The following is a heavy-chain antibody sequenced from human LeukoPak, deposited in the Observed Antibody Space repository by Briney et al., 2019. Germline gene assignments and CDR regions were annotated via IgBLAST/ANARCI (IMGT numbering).Heavy chain of an antibody. Sequence: PGGSLRLSCAASGFTFNNYAMSGGRQAPGKGLEWVSAISGGGYSTYYADSVKGRFTISRDNSKNTMYLQMNSLRAEDTAVYYCAKPDNSWSFDYWGQGTLVTVSS. J-gene: IGHJ4*02. CDR2: ISGGGYST. V-gene: IGHV3-23*01. CDR1: GFTFNNYA. D-gene: IGHD6-13*01. CDR3: AKPDNSWSFDY.